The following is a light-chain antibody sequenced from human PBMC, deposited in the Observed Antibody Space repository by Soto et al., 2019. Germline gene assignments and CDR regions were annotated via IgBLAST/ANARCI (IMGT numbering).Light chain of an antibody. J-gene: IGKJ2*01. V-gene: IGKV1-5*01. CDR2: DAS. CDR1: QSISSW. CDR3: QQYNTYSYT. Sequence: DIQMTQSPSALSASVGDRVTITWRASQSISSWLAWYQQKPGKAPKLLIYDASSLESRVPSRFSGSGSGTDFTLTISGLRPDDFATYYCQQYNTYSYTFGQGTKLEIK.